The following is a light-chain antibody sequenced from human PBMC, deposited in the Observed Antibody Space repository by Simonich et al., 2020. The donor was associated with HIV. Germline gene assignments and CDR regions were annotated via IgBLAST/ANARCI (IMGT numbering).Light chain of an antibody. CDR2: WAS. J-gene: IGKJ4*01. V-gene: IGKV4-1*01. CDR1: QSVLSSSNNKNY. CDR3: QHYYTTPLT. Sequence: DIVMTQSPDSLAVSLGERATINCKSSQSVLSSSNNKNYLAGYQQKPGQPPNLLIYWASTRESGVPARFSGSGSGTDFTLPINSLQAEDVAVYYCQHYYTTPLTFGGGTKVEIK.